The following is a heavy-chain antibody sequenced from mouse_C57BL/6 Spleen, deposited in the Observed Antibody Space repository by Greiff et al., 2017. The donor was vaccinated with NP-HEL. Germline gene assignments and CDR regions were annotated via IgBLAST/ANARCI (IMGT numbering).Heavy chain of an antibody. D-gene: IGHD1-1*01. Sequence: EVQLQQSGPELVKPGASVKISCKASGYSFTGYYMNWVKQSPEKSLEWIGEINPSTGGTTYNQKFKAKATLTVDKSSSTAYMQLKSLTSEDSAVYYCARSLTGYWGQGTTLTVSS. CDR3: ARSLTGY. CDR2: INPSTGGT. V-gene: IGHV1-42*01. J-gene: IGHJ2*01. CDR1: GYSFTGYY.